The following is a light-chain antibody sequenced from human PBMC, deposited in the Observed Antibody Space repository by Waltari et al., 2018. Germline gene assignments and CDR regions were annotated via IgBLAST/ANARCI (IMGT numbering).Light chain of an antibody. CDR3: QHYSYGPPWT. Sequence: EIVMTQPPVTLSVSPGERGTLSCWASQSVSTNLAWYQQKPGQTPRLLMYAASTRAPGIPTRFSGSGSGTEFTLTISGLQSEDSAVYFCQHYSYGPPWTFGQGTKVEIK. V-gene: IGKV3-15*01. CDR2: AAS. J-gene: IGKJ1*01. CDR1: QSVSTN.